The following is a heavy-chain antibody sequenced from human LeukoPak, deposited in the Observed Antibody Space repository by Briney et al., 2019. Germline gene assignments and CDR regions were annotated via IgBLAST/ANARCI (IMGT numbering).Heavy chain of an antibody. Sequence: GGSLRLSCAASGFTFTSNAMHWVRQAPGKGLEWVTFIRYDGNEKYYADSVKGRFTVSRDNSKNMLFLQMNSLRVEDTAVYYCARERGRRGYFDYWGQGTLVTVSS. CDR3: ARERGRRGYFDY. CDR1: GFTFTSNA. V-gene: IGHV3-30*02. D-gene: IGHD1-26*01. J-gene: IGHJ4*02. CDR2: IRYDGNEK.